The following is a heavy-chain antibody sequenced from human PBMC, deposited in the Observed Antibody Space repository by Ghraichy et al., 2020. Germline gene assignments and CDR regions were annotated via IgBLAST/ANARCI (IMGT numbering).Heavy chain of an antibody. V-gene: IGHV4-34*01. Sequence: SETLSLTCAVYGGSFSGYYWSWIRQPPGKGLEWIGEINHSGSTNYNPSLKSRVTISVDTSKNQFSLKLSSVTAADTAVYYCALVTQLQSEWPFYYYYGMDVWGQGTTVTVSS. J-gene: IGHJ6*02. D-gene: IGHD2-2*01. CDR3: ALVTQLQSEWPFYYYYGMDV. CDR2: INHSGST. CDR1: GGSFSGYY.